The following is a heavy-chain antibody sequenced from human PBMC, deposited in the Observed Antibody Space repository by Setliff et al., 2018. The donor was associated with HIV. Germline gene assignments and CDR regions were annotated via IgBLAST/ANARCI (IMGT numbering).Heavy chain of an antibody. D-gene: IGHD3-3*01. CDR3: ARNLIRSSYFGVLSNWFDT. CDR2: VKKDESEK. CDR1: GFAFSEFW. V-gene: IGHV3-7*03. J-gene: IGHJ5*02. Sequence: GGSLRLSCAASGFAFSEFWMSWARQAPGKGLEWVANVKKDESEKYYVASVKGRFTISRDNAKNSLYLQMNNLRAEDTALYYCARNLIRSSYFGVLSNWFDTWGQGTLV.